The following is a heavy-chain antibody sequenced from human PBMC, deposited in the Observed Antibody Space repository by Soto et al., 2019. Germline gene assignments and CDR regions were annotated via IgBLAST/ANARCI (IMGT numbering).Heavy chain of an antibody. D-gene: IGHD3-3*01. CDR3: ARSFYDFWSGNPMGFDY. CDR2: IWYDGSNK. J-gene: IGHJ4*02. Sequence: GGSLRLSCAASGFTFSSYGMHWVRQAPGKGLEWVAVIWYDGSNKYYADSVKGRFTISRDNSKNTLYLQMNSLRAEDTAVYYCARSFYDFWSGNPMGFDYWGQGTLVTVSS. CDR1: GFTFSSYG. V-gene: IGHV3-33*01.